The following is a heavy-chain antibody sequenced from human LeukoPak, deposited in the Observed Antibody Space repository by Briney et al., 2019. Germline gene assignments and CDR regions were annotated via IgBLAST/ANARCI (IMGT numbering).Heavy chain of an antibody. V-gene: IGHV4-34*01. Sequence: SETLSLTCAVYGGSFSGYYWSWIRQPPGKGLEWIGEINHSGSTNYNPSLKSRVTISVDTSKNQFSLKLSSVTAADTAVYYCASPPYGSGSYTSWGQGTLVTVSS. CDR2: INHSGST. J-gene: IGHJ4*02. CDR1: GGSFSGYY. D-gene: IGHD3-10*01. CDR3: ASPPYGSGSYTS.